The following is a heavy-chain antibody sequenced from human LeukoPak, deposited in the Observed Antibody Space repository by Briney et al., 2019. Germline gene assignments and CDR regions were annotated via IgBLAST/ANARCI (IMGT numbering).Heavy chain of an antibody. J-gene: IGHJ3*01. Sequence: GGSLRLSCAGSGFFFNNFWMTWVRQAPGKGLEWVANINEDGSRANYVDSVKGRITISRDNAKNSSYLQMNSLRPEDTAIYYCASEINWGSGAFDVWGQGTIVTVSS. D-gene: IGHD7-27*01. CDR3: ASEINWGSGAFDV. CDR1: GFFFNNFW. CDR2: INEDGSRA. V-gene: IGHV3-7*01.